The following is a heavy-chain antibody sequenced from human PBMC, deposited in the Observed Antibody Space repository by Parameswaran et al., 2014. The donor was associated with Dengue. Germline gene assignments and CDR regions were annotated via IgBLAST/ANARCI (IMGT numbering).Heavy chain of an antibody. Sequence: WVRQAPGQGLEWMGWINPNSGGTNYAQKFQGRVTMTRDTSISTAYMELSRLRSDDTAVYYCARSWGQLHHVPYYYYGMDVWGQGTTVTVSS. CDR3: ARSWGQLHHVPYYYYGMDV. V-gene: IGHV1-2*02. D-gene: IGHD1-26*01. J-gene: IGHJ6*02. CDR2: INPNSGGT.